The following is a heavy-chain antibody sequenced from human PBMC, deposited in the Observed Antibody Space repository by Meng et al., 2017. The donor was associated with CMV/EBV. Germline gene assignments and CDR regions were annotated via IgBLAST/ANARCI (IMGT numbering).Heavy chain of an antibody. D-gene: IGHD2-2*01. CDR3: AHRRLGYCSSTSCAGGAFDI. V-gene: IGHV2-5*01. CDR1: GFSLSTSGVG. CDR2: IYWNDDK. Sequence: SGPTLVKPTQTLTLTCTFSGFSLSTSGVGVGWIRQPPGKALEWLALIYWNDDKRYSPSLKSKPTITKDTSKNQVVLTMTNMDPVDTATYYCAHRRLGYCSSTSCAGGAFDIWGQGTMVTVSS. J-gene: IGHJ3*02.